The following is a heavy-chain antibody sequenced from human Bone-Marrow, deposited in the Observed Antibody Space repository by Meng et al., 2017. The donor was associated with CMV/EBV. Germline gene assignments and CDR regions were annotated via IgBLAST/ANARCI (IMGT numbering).Heavy chain of an antibody. CDR3: ARDSQGHLGIGYFDY. CDR1: GFSFSIYS. D-gene: IGHD7-27*01. J-gene: IGHJ4*02. Sequence: GGSLRLSCEASGFSFSIYSMNWVRQAPGKGLEWVSSISSSSNYIYYADSVKGRFTISRDNAKNSLYLQMNSLRAEDTAVYYCARDSQGHLGIGYFDYWGQGTLVTVSS. CDR2: ISSSSNYI. V-gene: IGHV3-21*01.